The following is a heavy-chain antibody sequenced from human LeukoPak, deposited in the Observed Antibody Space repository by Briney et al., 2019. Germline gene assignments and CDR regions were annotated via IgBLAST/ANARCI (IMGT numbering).Heavy chain of an antibody. D-gene: IGHD5-18*01. Sequence: SETLSLTCTVSGGSISSYYWSWIRQPPGKGLEWIGYIYYSGSTNYNPSLKSRVTISVDTSKNQFSLKLSSVTAADTAVYYCARGLGGYSYGQSAFDIWGQGTMVTVSS. J-gene: IGHJ3*02. CDR2: IYYSGST. V-gene: IGHV4-59*01. CDR3: ARGLGGYSYGQSAFDI. CDR1: GGSISSYY.